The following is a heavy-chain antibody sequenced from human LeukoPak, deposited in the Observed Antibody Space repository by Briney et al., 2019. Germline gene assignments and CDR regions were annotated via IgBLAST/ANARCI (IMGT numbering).Heavy chain of an antibody. J-gene: IGHJ3*02. V-gene: IGHV1-2*02. CDR2: INPNSGGT. Sequence: GASVKVSCKASGYTFTGYYMHWVRQAPGQGLEWMGWINPNSGGTNYAQKFQGRVTMTRDTSTSTVYMELSSLRSEDTAVYYCARGPSGDAFDIWGQGTMVTVSS. CDR3: ARGPSGDAFDI. CDR1: GYTFTGYY.